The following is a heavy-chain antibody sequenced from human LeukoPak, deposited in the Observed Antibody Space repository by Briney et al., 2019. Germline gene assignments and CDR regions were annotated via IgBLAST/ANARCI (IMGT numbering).Heavy chain of an antibody. CDR2: IIPIFGTA. CDR3: ARESPPSVTPPSPFDY. J-gene: IGHJ4*02. D-gene: IGHD4-17*01. V-gene: IGHV1-69*06. CDR1: GGTFSSYA. Sequence: SVKVSCKASGGTFSSYAISWVRRAPGQGLEWMGGIIPIFGTANYAQKFQGGVTITADKSTSTAYMELSSLRSEDTAVYYCARESPPSVTPPSPFDYWGQGTLVTVSS.